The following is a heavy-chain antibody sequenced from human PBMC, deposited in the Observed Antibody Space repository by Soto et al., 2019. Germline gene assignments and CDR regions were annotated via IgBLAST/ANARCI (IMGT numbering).Heavy chain of an antibody. D-gene: IGHD6-19*01. J-gene: IGHJ6*02. CDR2: ISGGGGDT. V-gene: IGHV3-23*01. Sequence: GALRLSCAASGFTFSNHAMAWLRQVPGKGLGWVSGISGGGGDTYHADYVRGRFTISRDNSKNTLYLQMNSLRAEDAAVYYCARTDSSGWSTRYGMDVWAKGPRSPSP. CDR1: GFTFSNHA. CDR3: ARTDSSGWSTRYGMDV.